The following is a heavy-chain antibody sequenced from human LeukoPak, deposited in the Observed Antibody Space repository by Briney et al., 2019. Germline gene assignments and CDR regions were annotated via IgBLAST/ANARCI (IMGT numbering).Heavy chain of an antibody. Sequence: GGSLRLSCAASGFTFSTYWMSWVRQAPGKGLEWVANIKQDGSEEYYVDSVKGRFTISRDNAKNSLYLQMNSLRAEDMAVYYCARHRTDWSPLRAFDIWGQGTMVTVSS. CDR1: GFTFSTYW. J-gene: IGHJ3*02. CDR2: IKQDGSEE. D-gene: IGHD3-9*01. CDR3: ARHRTDWSPLRAFDI. V-gene: IGHV3-7*01.